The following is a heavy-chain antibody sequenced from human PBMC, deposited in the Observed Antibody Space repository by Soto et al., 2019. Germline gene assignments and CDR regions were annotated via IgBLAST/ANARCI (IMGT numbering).Heavy chain of an antibody. D-gene: IGHD3-3*01. CDR2: ISYDGSNK. Sequence: QVQLVESGGGVVQPGRYLILSCAASGFTFSSYGMHWFRQAPGKGLAWVAVISYDGSNKYYADSVKGRFTISRDNSKNTVYLEMNSLRAEDTAVYYCANEARYYDFWSCYYTLPRYFDYWGQGTLVTVSS. J-gene: IGHJ4*02. CDR3: ANEARYYDFWSCYYTLPRYFDY. CDR1: GFTFSSYG. V-gene: IGHV3-30*18.